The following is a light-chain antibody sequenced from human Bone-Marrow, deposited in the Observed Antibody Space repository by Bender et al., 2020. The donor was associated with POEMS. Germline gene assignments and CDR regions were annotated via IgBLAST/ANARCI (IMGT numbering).Light chain of an antibody. Sequence: QSVLTQPPSVSGAPGQTVTISCTGSRSNIGAGYDVHWYQHVPGTAPTLLIYYDDLLTPGVSDRFSASKSGTSASLAISELQSEDEALYYCSAWDDSLSGWVVGGGTKLTVL. CDR2: YDD. J-gene: IGLJ2*01. V-gene: IGLV1-40*01. CDR1: RSNIGAGYD. CDR3: SAWDDSLSGWV.